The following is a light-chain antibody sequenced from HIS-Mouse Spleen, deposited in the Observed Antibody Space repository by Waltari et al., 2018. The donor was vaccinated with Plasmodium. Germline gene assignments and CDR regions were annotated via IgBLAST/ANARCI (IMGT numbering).Light chain of an antibody. CDR3: AAWDDSLNGPV. CDR1: SPNIASNT. J-gene: IGLJ2*01. CDR2: SNN. V-gene: IGLV1-44*01. Sequence: QSVLTQPPSASGTPGQRVTICCSGSSPNIASNTVNWYQQLPGPAPKLLIYSNNQRPSGVPDRFSGSKSGTSASLAISGLQSEDEADYYCAAWDDSLNGPVFGGGTKLTVL.